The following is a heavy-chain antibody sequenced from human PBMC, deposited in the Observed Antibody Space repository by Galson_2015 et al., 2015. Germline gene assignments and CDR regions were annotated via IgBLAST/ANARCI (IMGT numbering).Heavy chain of an antibody. V-gene: IGHV3-7*01. CDR2: IKQDGSEK. Sequence: SLRLSCAASGFTFSSYWMSWVRQAPGKGLEWVANIKQDGSEKYYVDSVKGRFTISRDNAKNSLYLQMNSLRAEDTAVYYCARVGGTMTTVTTSGRDYYYYGMDVWGQGTTVTVSS. J-gene: IGHJ6*02. CDR3: ARVGGTMTTVTTSGRDYYYYGMDV. D-gene: IGHD4-17*01. CDR1: GFTFSSYW.